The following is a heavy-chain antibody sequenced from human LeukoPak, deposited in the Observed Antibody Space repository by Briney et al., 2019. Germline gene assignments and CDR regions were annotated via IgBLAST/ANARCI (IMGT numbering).Heavy chain of an antibody. D-gene: IGHD1/OR15-1a*01. Sequence: PGGSLRLSCAASGFTFSSYSMNWVRQAPGKGLEWVSSISSSSSYIYYADSVKGRFTISRDNAKNSLYLRMNSLRAEDTAVYYCARIERGTFDYWGQGTLVTVSS. CDR3: ARIERGTFDY. CDR2: ISSSSSYI. V-gene: IGHV3-21*01. CDR1: GFTFSSYS. J-gene: IGHJ4*02.